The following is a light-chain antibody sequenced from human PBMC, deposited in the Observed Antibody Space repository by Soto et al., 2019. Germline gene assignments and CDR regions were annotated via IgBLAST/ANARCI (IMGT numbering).Light chain of an antibody. J-gene: IGKJ1*01. CDR3: QQSYSTTWT. V-gene: IGKV1-39*01. CDR2: AAS. CDR1: QGISTY. Sequence: EIQMTQTPSSLSASVGDRVTITCRASQGISTYLNWYLQKPGKAPKLLIYAASSLQSGVPSRFSGSGSETDFTLTISSLQPEDFATYSCQQSYSTTWTFGQGTMV.